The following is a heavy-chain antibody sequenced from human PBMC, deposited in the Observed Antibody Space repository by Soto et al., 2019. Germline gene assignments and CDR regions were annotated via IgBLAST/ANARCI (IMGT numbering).Heavy chain of an antibody. CDR2: IIPIFGTV. CDR1: GGTFRTYA. CDR3: XXXXXXXXXXXXXXXGMDV. V-gene: IGHV1-69*05. Sequence: QVQLLQSGAEVKKPGSSVRVSCEASGGTFRTYAISWVRQAPGQGLEWMGEIIPIFGTVNYAQKFQGRVTXXAXXXXXXXXXXXXXXXXXXXXXXXXXXXXXXXXXXXXXXXGMDVWGQGTTVTVSS. J-gene: IGHJ6*02.